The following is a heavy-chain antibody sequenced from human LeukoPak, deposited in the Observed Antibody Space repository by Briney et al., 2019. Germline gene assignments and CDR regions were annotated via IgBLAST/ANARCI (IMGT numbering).Heavy chain of an antibody. CDR3: ARGRTYGSSSFLDY. CDR2: IRYDGSNK. V-gene: IGHV3-30*02. J-gene: IGHJ4*02. D-gene: IGHD6-6*01. CDR1: GFTFSSYG. Sequence: HPGGSLRLSCAASGFTFSSYGMHWVRQAPGKGLEWVAFIRYDGSNKYYADSVKGRFTISRDNSKNTLYLQMNSLRAEDTAVYYCARGRTYGSSSFLDYWGQGTLVTVSS.